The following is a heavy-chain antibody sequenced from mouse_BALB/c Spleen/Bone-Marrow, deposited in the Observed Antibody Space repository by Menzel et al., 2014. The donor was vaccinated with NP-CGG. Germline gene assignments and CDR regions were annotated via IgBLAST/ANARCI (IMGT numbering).Heavy chain of an antibody. Sequence: VKLVESGAELVKPGASVKLSCKASGYTFTEYIIHWVKRRSGQGLEWIGWFYPGSGSIKYNEKFKDKATLTADKSSSTVYMELSRLTSEDSAVYFCARHEDYGSSYYYAMDYWGQGTSVTVSS. D-gene: IGHD1-1*01. J-gene: IGHJ4*01. CDR2: FYPGSGSI. V-gene: IGHV1-62-2*01. CDR1: GYTFTEYI. CDR3: ARHEDYGSSYYYAMDY.